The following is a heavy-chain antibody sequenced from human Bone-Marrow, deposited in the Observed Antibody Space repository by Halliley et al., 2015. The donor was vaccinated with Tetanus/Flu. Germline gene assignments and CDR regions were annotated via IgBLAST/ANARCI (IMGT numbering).Heavy chain of an antibody. CDR3: ATGDTNLDYNSDY. J-gene: IGHJ4*02. D-gene: IGHD4-4*01. Sequence: WVSRKSGDERNTTYAGSVKGRFVISRDNSKNTLYLQMNSLRVEDTAVYYCATGDTNLDYNSDYWGQGTLVPVSS. CDR2: KSGDERNT. V-gene: IGHV3-74*01.